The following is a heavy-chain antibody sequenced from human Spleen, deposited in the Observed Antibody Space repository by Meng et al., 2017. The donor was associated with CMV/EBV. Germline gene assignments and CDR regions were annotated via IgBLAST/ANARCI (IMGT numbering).Heavy chain of an antibody. J-gene: IGHJ6*02. Sequence: GGSLRLSCAASGFTFSNAWMSWVRQAPGKGLEWVGRIKSKTDGGTTDYAAPVKGRFTISRDNSKNTLYLQMNSLRAEDTAVYYCAKGITEHGLEPFIVVVPAAISYGMDVWGQGTTVTVSS. CDR3: AKGITEHGLEPFIVVVPAAISYGMDV. V-gene: IGHV3-15*01. CDR1: GFTFSNAW. D-gene: IGHD2-2*02. CDR2: IKSKTDGGTT.